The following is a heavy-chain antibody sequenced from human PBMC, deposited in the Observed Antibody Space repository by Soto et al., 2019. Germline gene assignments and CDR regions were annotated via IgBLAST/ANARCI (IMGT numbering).Heavy chain of an antibody. CDR2: VYYSGNT. V-gene: IGHV4-39*01. D-gene: IGHD6-19*01. Sequence: QLQLQESGPGLVKPSETLSLTCTVSGASVSSSDFYWGWIRQPPGKGLEWVGSVYYSGNTYYNPSLKSRVTISVDTPKNQFSLKLSSVTAADTAVYYCARHKPNTSGWYYYGMDVWGHGTTVTVSS. CDR1: GASVSSSDFY. J-gene: IGHJ6*02. CDR3: ARHKPNTSGWYYYGMDV.